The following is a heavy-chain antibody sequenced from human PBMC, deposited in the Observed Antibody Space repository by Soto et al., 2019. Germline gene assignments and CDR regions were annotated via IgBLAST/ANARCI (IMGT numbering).Heavy chain of an antibody. CDR2: IIPIFGTA. CDR1: GGTFSSYA. CDR3: AREVAVAGTIWFDP. D-gene: IGHD6-19*01. J-gene: IGHJ5*02. V-gene: IGHV1-69*13. Sequence: GPSVKVSCKASGGTFSSYAISWVRQAPGQGLEWMGGIIPIFGTANYAQKFQGRVTITADESTSTAYMELSSLRSEDTAVYYCAREVAVAGTIWFDPWGQGTLVTVSS.